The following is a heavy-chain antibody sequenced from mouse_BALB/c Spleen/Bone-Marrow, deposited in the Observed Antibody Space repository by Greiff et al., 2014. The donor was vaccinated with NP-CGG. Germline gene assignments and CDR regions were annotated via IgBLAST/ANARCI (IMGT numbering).Heavy chain of an antibody. V-gene: IGHV1-87*01. CDR3: ARNYYYGSSWSAMDY. CDR1: GYTFTSYW. D-gene: IGHD1-1*01. Sequence: VQLLQSGAELARPGASVKLSCKASGYTFTSYWMQWVKQRPGQGLEWIGAIYPGDGDTRNTQKFKGKATLTADKSSSTAYMQLSSLASEDSAVYYCARNYYYGSSWSAMDYWGQGTSVTVSS. J-gene: IGHJ4*01. CDR2: IYPGDGDT.